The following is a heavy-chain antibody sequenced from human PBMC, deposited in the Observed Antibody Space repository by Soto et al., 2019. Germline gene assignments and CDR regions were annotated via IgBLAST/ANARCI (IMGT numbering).Heavy chain of an antibody. D-gene: IGHD3-3*02. J-gene: IGHJ3*02. V-gene: IGHV3-33*01. CDR3: ARDDAFDNENGFDM. CDR1: GFPCSFCC. Sequence: PWGSLRLSCAVSGFPCSFCCFHWVRQSPGKGLEWLGVIVSDGSAIYHADSLEGRFFISRDNSKDILYLQMNSLRVEDTAVYYCARDDAFDNENGFDMWGQGTMVTVSS. CDR2: IVSDGSAI.